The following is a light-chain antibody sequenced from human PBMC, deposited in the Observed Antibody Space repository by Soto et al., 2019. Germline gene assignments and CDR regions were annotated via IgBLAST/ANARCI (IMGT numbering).Light chain of an antibody. J-gene: IGKJ4*01. CDR2: WAS. Sequence: DIEMTQSPDSLAVSLGERATINCKSNHSVLHTSNNKNYVLWYQQRQGQPPKLLIYWASTRESGVPARFSGSGSWTDFSLTITNLQAEDVAVYYCQQSYSSPLTFGGGTRVEI. V-gene: IGKV4-1*01. CDR3: QQSYSSPLT. CDR1: HSVLHTSNNKNY.